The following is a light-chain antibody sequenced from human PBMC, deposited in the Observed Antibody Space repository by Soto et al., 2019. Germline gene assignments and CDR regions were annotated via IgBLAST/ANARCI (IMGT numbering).Light chain of an antibody. CDR1: QSVSNN. Sequence: EIVMTQSPATLSVSPGERATLSCRASQSVSNNLAWFQHKPGQAPRLLIYGASARATGIPARFSGSGSGTEFTLTISSLQSEDFAVYYCQQYNNWPPWTFGHGTKVEVK. CDR3: QQYNNWPPWT. J-gene: IGKJ1*01. CDR2: GAS. V-gene: IGKV3-15*01.